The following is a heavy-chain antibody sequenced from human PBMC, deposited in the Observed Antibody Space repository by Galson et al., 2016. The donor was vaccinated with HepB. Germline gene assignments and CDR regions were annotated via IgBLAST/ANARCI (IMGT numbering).Heavy chain of an antibody. CDR2: VYPGDSGV. J-gene: IGHJ5*02. D-gene: IGHD3-16*01. CDR3: ARRLRGGYAPWFDP. V-gene: IGHV5-51*01. CDR1: GFSFTSHW. Sequence: QSGAEVKKPGESLKISCKGSGFSFTSHWIGWIRQVPGKGLGFMGIVYPGDSGVRYSPSFQGQVIISADKSTDTAYLQWSSLKASDTAIYYCARRLRGGYAPWFDPWGQGTLVTVSS.